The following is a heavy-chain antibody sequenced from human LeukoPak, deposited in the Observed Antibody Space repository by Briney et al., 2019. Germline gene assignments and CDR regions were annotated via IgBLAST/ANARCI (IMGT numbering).Heavy chain of an antibody. V-gene: IGHV3-53*05. CDR2: IYSGGST. D-gene: IGHD3-22*01. J-gene: IGHJ4*02. CDR1: GFTVSSNY. CDR3: ARDMITMIVVVEAPFDY. Sequence: GGSLRLSCAASGFTVSSNYMSWVRQAPGKGLEWVSVIYSGGSTYYADSVKGRFTIPRDNSKNTLYLQMNSLRAEDTAVYYCARDMITMIVVVEAPFDYWGQGTLVTVSS.